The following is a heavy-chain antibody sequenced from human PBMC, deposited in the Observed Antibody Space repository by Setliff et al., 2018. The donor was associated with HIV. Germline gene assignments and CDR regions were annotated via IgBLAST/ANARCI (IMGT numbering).Heavy chain of an antibody. D-gene: IGHD2-8*01. CDR2: INLNSGDT. CDR1: GYTFTDYY. Sequence: ASVKVSCKASGYTFTDYYMHWVRQAPGQGLEWMGWINLNSGDTNYAEKFQGRVTMTRKTSVSTAYMQLSRLRYDDTAVYYCARGGGYCTNDLCYNRWFDPWGQGTPVTVSS. CDR3: ARGGGYCTNDLCYNRWFDP. V-gene: IGHV1-2*02. J-gene: IGHJ5*02.